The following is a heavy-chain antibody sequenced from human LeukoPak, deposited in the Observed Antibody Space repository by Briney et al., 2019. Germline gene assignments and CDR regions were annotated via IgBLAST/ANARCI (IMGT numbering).Heavy chain of an antibody. J-gene: IGHJ6*03. Sequence: ASVKVSCKASGYTFTGHYIHWVRQAPGQGLEWMGWINPNSGDTNYAQKFQGEVTMTRDTSISTAYMELSRLRSDDTAVYYCAGGVTGIYYYYYMDVWGKGTTVTVSS. CDR2: INPNSGDT. CDR1: GYTFTGHY. V-gene: IGHV1-2*02. D-gene: IGHD3-10*01. CDR3: AGGVTGIYYYYYMDV.